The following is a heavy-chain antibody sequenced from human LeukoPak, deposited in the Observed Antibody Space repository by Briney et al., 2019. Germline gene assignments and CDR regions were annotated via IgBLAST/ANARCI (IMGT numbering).Heavy chain of an antibody. CDR2: IYSGGST. D-gene: IGHD3-3*01. CDR3: ARVDFWSGYYYYMDV. CDR1: GFTVSSNY. V-gene: IGHV3-66*01. Sequence: GGSLRLSCAVSGFTVSSNYMSWVRQAPGKGVEWVSVIYSGGSTYYADSVKGRFTISRDNAKNSLYLQMNSLRAEDTAVYYCARVDFWSGYYYYMDVWGKGTTVTVSS. J-gene: IGHJ6*03.